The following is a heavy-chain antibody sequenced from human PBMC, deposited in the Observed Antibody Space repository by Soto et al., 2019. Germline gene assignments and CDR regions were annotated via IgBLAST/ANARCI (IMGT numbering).Heavy chain of an antibody. D-gene: IGHD2-15*01. CDR2: INAGNGNT. V-gene: IGHV1-3*01. CDR3: ARGPGGPDGPGDY. CDR1: GYTFTSYA. Sequence: AASVKVSCKASGYTFTSYAMHWVRQAPGQRLEWMGWINAGNGNTKYSQKLQGRVTITRDTSASTAYMELSSLRSEDTAVYYCARGPGGPDGPGDYWGQGTLVTVSS. J-gene: IGHJ4*02.